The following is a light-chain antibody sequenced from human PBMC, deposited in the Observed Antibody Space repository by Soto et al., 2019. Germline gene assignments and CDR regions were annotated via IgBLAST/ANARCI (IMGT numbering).Light chain of an antibody. Sequence: SSELTQPPSVTVSPGQTASITCSGDKLGNKYACWYQQKTGQSPVRVIYQDSKRPSGIPERFSGSNSGKTGTLTISGTQAMGEADYYCQAWDSGTMVFGEGTKLTDL. CDR2: QDS. V-gene: IGLV3-1*01. CDR1: KLGNKY. J-gene: IGLJ2*01. CDR3: QAWDSGTMV.